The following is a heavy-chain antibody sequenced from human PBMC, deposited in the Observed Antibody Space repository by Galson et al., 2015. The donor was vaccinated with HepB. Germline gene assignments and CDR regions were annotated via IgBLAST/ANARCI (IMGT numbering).Heavy chain of an antibody. CDR1: GFTFSSYA. D-gene: IGHD3-10*01. Sequence: SLRLSCAASGFTFSSYAMSWVRQAPGKGLEWVSAISGSGGSTYYADSVKGRFTISRDNSKNTLYLQMNSLRAEDTAVYYCAKNYGSGSYIIDYWGQGTLVTVSS. J-gene: IGHJ4*02. CDR3: AKNYGSGSYIIDY. CDR2: ISGSGGST. V-gene: IGHV3-23*01.